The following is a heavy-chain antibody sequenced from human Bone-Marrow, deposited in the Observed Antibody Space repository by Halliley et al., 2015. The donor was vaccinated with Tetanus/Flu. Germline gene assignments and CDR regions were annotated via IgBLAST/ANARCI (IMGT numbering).Heavy chain of an antibody. V-gene: IGHV3-49*04. CDR3: ARRVRNDAFDL. CDR1: GFNFGDYA. Sequence: SLRLSCTASGFNFGDYAMTWVRQAPGKGLEWVGFIRSKAYGGTTEYAASVKGRFTISRDDSKSTAYLQVNSLKIEDTAVYSCARRVRNDAFDLWGRGTMVTVSS. D-gene: IGHD1-1*01. CDR2: IRSKAYGGTT. J-gene: IGHJ3*01.